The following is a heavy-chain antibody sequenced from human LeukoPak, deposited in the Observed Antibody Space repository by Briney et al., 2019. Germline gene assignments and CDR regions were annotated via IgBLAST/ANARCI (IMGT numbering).Heavy chain of an antibody. J-gene: IGHJ4*02. V-gene: IGHV1-2*02. Sequence: ASVKVSCKASGYTFTGYYMHWVRQAPGQGLEWMGWINPNSGGTKYAQKFQGRVTMTRDTSINTAYMEFSSLRSDDTAVYYCARRVVGFGELLDYWGQGTLVIVSS. CDR1: GYTFTGYY. CDR3: ARRVVGFGELLDY. CDR2: INPNSGGT. D-gene: IGHD3-10*01.